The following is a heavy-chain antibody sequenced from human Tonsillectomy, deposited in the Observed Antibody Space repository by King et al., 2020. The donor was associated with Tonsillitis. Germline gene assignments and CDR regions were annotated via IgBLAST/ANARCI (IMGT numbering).Heavy chain of an antibody. J-gene: IGHJ4*02. Sequence: QLVQSGGGVVQPGRSLRLSCAASGFTFYSYAIHWVRQAPGKGLEWVAVISYNGNNKYYADSVKGRFTISRDNSKNTLYLQMNSLRAADTAVYYCARDPYSSGWSDPKAYFDYWGQGTLVTVSS. CDR1: GFTFYSYA. D-gene: IGHD6-19*01. CDR3: ARDPYSSGWSDPKAYFDY. CDR2: ISYNGNNK. V-gene: IGHV3-30-3*01.